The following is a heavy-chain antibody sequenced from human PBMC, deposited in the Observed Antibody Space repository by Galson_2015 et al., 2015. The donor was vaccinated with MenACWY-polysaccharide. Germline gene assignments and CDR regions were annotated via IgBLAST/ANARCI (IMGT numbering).Heavy chain of an antibody. CDR1: GFTFSSYG. V-gene: IGHV3-30-3*01. CDR2: ISYDGTNK. Sequence: SLRLSCAASGFTFSSYGMHWVRQAPGKGLDWVTVISYDGTNKYYADSVKGRFTISRDNSKKSLYLQMDSLRAEDTAVYYCARSYCDRTTCYGLDLWGQGTLVTVSS. CDR3: ARSYCDRTTCYGLDL. D-gene: IGHD2-2*01. J-gene: IGHJ5*02.